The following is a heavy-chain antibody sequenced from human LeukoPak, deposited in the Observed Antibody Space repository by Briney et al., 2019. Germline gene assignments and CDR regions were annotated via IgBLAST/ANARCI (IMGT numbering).Heavy chain of an antibody. Sequence: ASVKVSCKASGYTFTGYYTHWVRQAPGQGLEWMGWINPNSGGTNYAQKFQGRVTMTRDTSISTAYMELSRLRSDDTAVYYCARDPVYCSGGSCSHFDYWGQGTLVTVSS. CDR2: INPNSGGT. V-gene: IGHV1-2*02. D-gene: IGHD2-15*01. CDR1: GYTFTGYY. CDR3: ARDPVYCSGGSCSHFDY. J-gene: IGHJ4*02.